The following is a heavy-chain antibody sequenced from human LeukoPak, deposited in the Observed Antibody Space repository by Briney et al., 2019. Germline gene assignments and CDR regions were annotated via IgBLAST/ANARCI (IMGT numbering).Heavy chain of an antibody. J-gene: IGHJ4*02. Sequence: GGSLRLSCAASGFTFSSYAMSWVRQAPGKGLEWVSAISGSGGSTYYADSVKGRFTISRDNSKNTLYLQMNSLRAEDTAVYYCAKGTCSGGSRYRFDYWGQGTLVTVSS. V-gene: IGHV3-23*01. CDR1: GFTFSSYA. CDR3: AKGTCSGGSRYRFDY. CDR2: ISGSGGST. D-gene: IGHD2-15*01.